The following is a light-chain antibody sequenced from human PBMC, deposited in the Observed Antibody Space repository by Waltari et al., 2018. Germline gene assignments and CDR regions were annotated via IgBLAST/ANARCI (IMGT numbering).Light chain of an antibody. CDR1: ISDVGGYNY. CDR3: SSYTSSSTQV. J-gene: IGLJ1*01. Sequence: QSALTQPASVSGSPGQSITISCTGTISDVGGYNYVSWYQQHPGKAPKLMIYDVSNPPSGVSNRFSGPNSGNPASLTISWLQAEDEADYYCSSYTSSSTQVFGNGNKVTVL. CDR2: DVS. V-gene: IGLV2-14*03.